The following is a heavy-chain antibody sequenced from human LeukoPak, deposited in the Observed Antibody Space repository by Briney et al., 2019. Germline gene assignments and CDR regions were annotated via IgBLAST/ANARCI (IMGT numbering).Heavy chain of an antibody. CDR2: IYYSGST. CDR3: ARRFERRSFWYFDY. CDR1: GGSISSYY. Sequence: SETLSLTCTVSGGSISSYYWSWIRQPPGKGREGMGYIYYSGSTNYNPSLKSPVTISVDTSKNQFSLKLSSVTAADTAVYYCARRFERRSFWYFDYWGQGTLVTVSS. D-gene: IGHD3-3*01. J-gene: IGHJ4*02. V-gene: IGHV4-59*01.